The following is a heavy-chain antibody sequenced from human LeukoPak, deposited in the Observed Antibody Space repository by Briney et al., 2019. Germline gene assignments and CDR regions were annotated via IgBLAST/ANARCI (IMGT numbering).Heavy chain of an antibody. CDR2: ISGSGGSS. CDR3: AKVPSLRYQYYFDY. D-gene: IGHD3-9*01. Sequence: LPGGSLRLSCAVSGFNVSSSYMSWVRQAPGKGLEWVSAISGSGGSSYYADSVKGRFTISRDNSKNTLYLQMNSLRAEDTAVYYCAKVPSLRYQYYFDYWGQGTLVTVSS. CDR1: GFNVSSSY. V-gene: IGHV3-23*01. J-gene: IGHJ4*02.